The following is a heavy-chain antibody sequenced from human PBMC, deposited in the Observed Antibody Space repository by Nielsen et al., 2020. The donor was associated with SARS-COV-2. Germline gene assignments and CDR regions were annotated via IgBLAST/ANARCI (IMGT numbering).Heavy chain of an antibody. CDR3: AKGNFWSGYYPAYYYYYYGMDV. Sequence: SLKISCAASGFTFDDYAMHWVRQAPGKGLEWVSGISWNSGSIGYADSVKGRFTISRDNAKNSLYLQMNSLRAEDTALYYCAKGNFWSGYYPAYYYYYYGMDVWGQGTTVTVSS. CDR2: ISWNSGSI. V-gene: IGHV3-9*01. D-gene: IGHD3-3*01. J-gene: IGHJ6*02. CDR1: GFTFDDYA.